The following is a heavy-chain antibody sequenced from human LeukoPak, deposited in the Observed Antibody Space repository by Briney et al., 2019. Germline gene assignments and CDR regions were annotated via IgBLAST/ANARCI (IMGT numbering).Heavy chain of an antibody. V-gene: IGHV3-20*04. CDR3: AKDMSWGSSGYQAFDI. Sequence: GGTLRLSCAASGFTFSSYGMSWVRQAPGKGLEWVSGINWNGGSTGYADSVKGRFTISRDNAKNSLYLQMNSLRAEDTALYYCAKDMSWGSSGYQAFDIWGQGTMVTVSS. CDR2: INWNGGST. CDR1: GFTFSSYG. J-gene: IGHJ3*02. D-gene: IGHD3-22*01.